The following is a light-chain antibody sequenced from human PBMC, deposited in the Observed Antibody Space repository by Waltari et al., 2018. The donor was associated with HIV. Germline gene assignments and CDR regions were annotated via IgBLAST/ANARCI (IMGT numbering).Light chain of an antibody. CDR2: DVD. Sequence: AVTQPASVSGLPGQSTTISCTGGDSDFGLYNFVSWYQQHSGKPPRLILYDVDSRAAGVSARFAVSMSGNTASLTISGRRAEDEAHYYCAAFTGDSTVMFGGGTEVTVL. CDR1: DSDFGLYNF. CDR3: AAFTGDSTVM. V-gene: IGLV2-14*03. J-gene: IGLJ3*02.